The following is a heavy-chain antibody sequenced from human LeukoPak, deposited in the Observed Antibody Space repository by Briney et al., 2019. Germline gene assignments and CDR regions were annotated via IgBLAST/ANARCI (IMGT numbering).Heavy chain of an antibody. CDR3: AREEYSSSSGVCDY. V-gene: IGHV6-1*01. Sequence: QTLSLTCALSGDTLSTISTAWDWIRQTPSRGLEWLGRTYYRSKWYNDYAVSVKSRITINPDTSKTQSALQLTSVSPEDPAGYYWAREEYSSSSGVCDYWGQGTLVTVSS. CDR1: GDTLSTISTA. D-gene: IGHD6-6*01. CDR2: TYYRSKWYN. J-gene: IGHJ4*02.